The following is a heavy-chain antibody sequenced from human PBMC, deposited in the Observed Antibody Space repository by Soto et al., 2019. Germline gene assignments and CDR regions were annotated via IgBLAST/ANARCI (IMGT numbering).Heavy chain of an antibody. CDR2: ITTNRGGT. CDR1: GDTFTGYY. D-gene: IGHD4-17*01. V-gene: IGHV1-2*02. CDR3: ARGRTVTPLGY. J-gene: IGHJ4*02. Sequence: ASLKVSCKTSGDTFTGYYMHWVRQAPGQGLEWMGWITTNRGGTNYAQKFQGRVTMTRDTSISTAYMELSRLRSDDTAVYYCARGRTVTPLGYWGQGTLVTVSS.